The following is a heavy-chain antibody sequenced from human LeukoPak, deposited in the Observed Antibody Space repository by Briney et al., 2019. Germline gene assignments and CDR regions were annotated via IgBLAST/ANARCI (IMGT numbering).Heavy chain of an antibody. Sequence: GSLRLSCAASGFTFSSYSMNWVRQAPGKGLEWVSSISSSSSYIYYADSVKGRFTISRDNAKNSLYLQMNSLRAEDTAVYYCARISNAVAGTGHTWGQGTLVTVSS. CDR2: ISSSSSYI. J-gene: IGHJ5*02. CDR1: GFTFSSYS. D-gene: IGHD6-19*01. V-gene: IGHV3-21*01. CDR3: ARISNAVAGTGHT.